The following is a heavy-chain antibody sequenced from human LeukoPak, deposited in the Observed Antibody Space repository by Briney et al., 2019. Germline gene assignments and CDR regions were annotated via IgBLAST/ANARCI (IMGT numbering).Heavy chain of an antibody. CDR3: AHRRRDGYNYFGYYFDY. D-gene: IGHD5-24*01. CDR2: IYWNDDK. V-gene: IGHV2-5*01. CDR1: GFSLSTSGVG. Sequence: SGPTLVKPTQTLTLTCTFSGFSLSTSGVGVGWIRQPPGKALEWLALIYWNDDKRYSPSLKSRLTITKDTSKNQVVLTMTNMDPVDTATCYCAHRRRDGYNYFGYYFDYWGQGTLVTVSS. J-gene: IGHJ4*02.